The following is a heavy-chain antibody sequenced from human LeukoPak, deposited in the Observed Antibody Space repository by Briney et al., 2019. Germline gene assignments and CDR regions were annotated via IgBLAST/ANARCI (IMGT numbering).Heavy chain of an antibody. D-gene: IGHD3-9*01. CDR3: AQWADFDVLTGYYVPDF. Sequence: GGSLRLSCAASGFTFSNYAMSWVRQAPGKGLEWVSAIIGSDGNTYYADPVKDRFTISRDNSKNTLYLQMNSLRAEDTAVYYCAQWADFDVLTGYYVPDFWGQGTLVTVSS. V-gene: IGHV3-23*01. CDR1: GFTFSNYA. CDR2: IIGSDGNT. J-gene: IGHJ4*02.